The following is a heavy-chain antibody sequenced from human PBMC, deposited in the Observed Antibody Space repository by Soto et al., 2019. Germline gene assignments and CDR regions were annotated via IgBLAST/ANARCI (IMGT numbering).Heavy chain of an antibody. D-gene: IGHD7-27*01. CDR3: VIASGDGMFY. Sequence: QVQLVQSGAEVKKPGASVKVSCKASGYTFTSYYIHWERQAPGQGLAWMGIVNPIGGSTYYAQKFQGRVTMTSDTSTSTAYMELSGLRFEDTAVYYCVIASGDGMFYWGQGTLVTVSS. CDR2: VNPIGGST. V-gene: IGHV1-46*01. CDR1: GYTFTSYY. J-gene: IGHJ4*02.